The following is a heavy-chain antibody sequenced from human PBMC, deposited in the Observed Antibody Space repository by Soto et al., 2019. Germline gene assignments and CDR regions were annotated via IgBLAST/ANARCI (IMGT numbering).Heavy chain of an antibody. Sequence: QVQLVQSGAEXKKPGSSVKVSCKASGGTFSSYAISWVRQAPGQGLEWMGGIIPIFGTANYAXXXXXRVTXXXXXXXXXXXXXXXXXXXEXTXVYXCARXRPALLLTYYGMDVWGQGTTVXVSS. J-gene: IGHJ6*02. CDR2: IIPIFGTA. CDR1: GGTFSSYA. V-gene: IGHV1-69*01. D-gene: IGHD2-15*01. CDR3: ARXRPALLLTYYGMDV.